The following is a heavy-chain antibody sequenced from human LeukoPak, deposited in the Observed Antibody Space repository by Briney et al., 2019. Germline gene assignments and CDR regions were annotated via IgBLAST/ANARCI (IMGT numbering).Heavy chain of an antibody. CDR3: AKDALYCSSTSCYLFDY. D-gene: IGHD2-2*01. J-gene: IGHJ4*02. CDR2: IWYGGSNK. Sequence: GGSLRLSCAASGFTFSSYGMHWVRQAPGKGLEWVAVIWYGGSNKYYADSVKGRFTISRDNSKNTLYLQMNSLRAEDTAVYYCAKDALYCSSTSCYLFDYWGQGTLVTVSS. V-gene: IGHV3-30*02. CDR1: GFTFSSYG.